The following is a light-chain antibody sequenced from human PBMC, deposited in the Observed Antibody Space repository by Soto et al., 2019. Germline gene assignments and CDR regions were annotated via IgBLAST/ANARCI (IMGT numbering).Light chain of an antibody. CDR1: SNIRAGYD. V-gene: IGLV1-40*01. Sequence: QSVLTRPPSVSGAPGQRVTISCTGSNIRAGYDVHWYKQVPGTAPKVLIYGNTNRPSGVPDRFSASKSDDSASLAIAGLQDEDGADYYCQSYDSGLSGPVFGTGTKLTVL. CDR2: GNT. J-gene: IGLJ1*01. CDR3: QSYDSGLSGPV.